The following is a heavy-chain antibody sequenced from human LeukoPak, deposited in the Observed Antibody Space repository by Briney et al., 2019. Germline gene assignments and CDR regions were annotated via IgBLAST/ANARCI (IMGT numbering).Heavy chain of an antibody. CDR2: IYHNGNT. CDR1: GGSISSGDYP. D-gene: IGHD3-10*01. Sequence: PSETLSLTCAVSGGSISSGDYPWSWIRQPLGGGLECIGHIYHNGNTFYNPSRQRRHTQSEHGSKNRFSLRLNTVTAADTAVYYCARGPIILVRGVINPYGLDVWGQGTTVSV. J-gene: IGHJ6*02. V-gene: IGHV4-30-2*01. CDR3: ARGPIILVRGVINPYGLDV.